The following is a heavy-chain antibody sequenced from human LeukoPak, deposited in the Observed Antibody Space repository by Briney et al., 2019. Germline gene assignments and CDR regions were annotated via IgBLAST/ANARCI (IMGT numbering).Heavy chain of an antibody. Sequence: SVKVSCKASGGTFSSYAISWVRQAPGQGLEWMGGIIPIFGTANYAQKFQGRVTITTDESTSTAYMELSSLRSEDTAVYYCARGRMSNFDAFDIWGQGTMVTVSS. J-gene: IGHJ3*02. D-gene: IGHD4-11*01. V-gene: IGHV1-69*05. CDR3: ARGRMSNFDAFDI. CDR2: IIPIFGTA. CDR1: GGTFSSYA.